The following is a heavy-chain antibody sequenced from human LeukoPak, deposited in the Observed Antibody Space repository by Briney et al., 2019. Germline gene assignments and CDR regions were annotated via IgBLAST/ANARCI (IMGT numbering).Heavy chain of an antibody. Sequence: GGSLRLSCAASGFTFDDYAMHWVRQAPGKGLEWVSGISWDSGSIGYADSVKGRFTISRDNAKNSLYLQMNSLRAEDTALYYCAKDFLESSWYGGYFDYWGQGTLVTVSS. CDR3: AKDFLESSWYGGYFDY. V-gene: IGHV3-9*01. CDR2: ISWDSGSI. J-gene: IGHJ4*02. D-gene: IGHD6-13*01. CDR1: GFTFDDYA.